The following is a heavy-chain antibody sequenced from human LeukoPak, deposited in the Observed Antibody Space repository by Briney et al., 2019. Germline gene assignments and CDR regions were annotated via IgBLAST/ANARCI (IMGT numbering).Heavy chain of an antibody. CDR1: GYRFTSYW. V-gene: IGHV5-51*01. CDR2: IHPGDSDT. CDR3: ARLRKYYYDSSGYYFDY. D-gene: IGHD3-22*01. J-gene: IGHJ4*02. Sequence: GESLKISCKGSGYRFTSYWIGWVRQMPGKGLEWMGIIHPGDSDTRYSPSFQGQVTISADKSISTAYLQWSSLKASDTAMYYCARLRKYYYDSSGYYFDYWGQGTLVTVSS.